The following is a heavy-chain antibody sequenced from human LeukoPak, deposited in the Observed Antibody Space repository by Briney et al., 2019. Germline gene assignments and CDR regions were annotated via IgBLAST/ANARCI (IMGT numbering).Heavy chain of an antibody. J-gene: IGHJ4*02. V-gene: IGHV3-53*01. CDR3: ARRAGAYSHPYDY. Sequence: SGGSLRLSCAASGFTVSSNYMSWVRQAPGKGLEWVSVIYSGGSTYYADSVKGRFTISRDNSKNTLYLQMNSVRAEDTAVYYCARRAGAYSHPYDYWGRGTLVTVSS. CDR1: GFTVSSNY. CDR2: IYSGGST. D-gene: IGHD4/OR15-4a*01.